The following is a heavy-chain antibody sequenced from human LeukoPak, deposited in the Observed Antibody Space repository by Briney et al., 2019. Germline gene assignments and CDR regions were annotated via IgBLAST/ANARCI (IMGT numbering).Heavy chain of an antibody. CDR1: GGSLSGFY. CDR2: INQSGST. J-gene: IGHJ5*02. Sequence: SETLSLTCAVYGGSLSGFYWSWIRQSPEKGLEWIGEINQSGSTNHNPSLKSRVTISLDSSKNQFSLKLNSVTAADTAVYYCARWSAAVPKMFDPWGQGTLVTVSS. V-gene: IGHV4-34*01. CDR3: ARWSAAVPKMFDP. D-gene: IGHD6-13*01.